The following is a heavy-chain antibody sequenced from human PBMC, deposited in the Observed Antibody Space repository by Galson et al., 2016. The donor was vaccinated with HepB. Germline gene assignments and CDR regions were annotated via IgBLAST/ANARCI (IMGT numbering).Heavy chain of an antibody. V-gene: IGHV6-1*01. D-gene: IGHD6-19*01. Sequence: CAISGDSVSSKTVAWNWIRQSPSRGLEWLGGTYSRSRWHTDYAPSMKSRITISSDTSKNQFSQQLNSVTPEDTAVYYCVRAATTLRSGWKTLAPRFYYSGMDVWGQGTTVTVSS. J-gene: IGHJ6*02. CDR2: TYSRSRWHT. CDR1: GDSVSSKTVA. CDR3: VRAATTLRSGWKTLAPRFYYSGMDV.